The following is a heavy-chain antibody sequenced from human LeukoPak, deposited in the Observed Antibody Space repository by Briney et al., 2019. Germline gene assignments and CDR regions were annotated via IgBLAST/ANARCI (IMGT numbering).Heavy chain of an antibody. Sequence: PSETLSLTCTVSGGSISRSSYYWGWIRQPPGKGLEWIGSIYYSGSTYYNPSLKSRVTISIDTSKNQFSLKLRSVTASDTAVYFCARDQVYDAFYIWGQGTMVTVAS. CDR2: IYYSGST. J-gene: IGHJ3*02. D-gene: IGHD5/OR15-5a*01. CDR3: ARDQVYDAFYI. V-gene: IGHV4-39*07. CDR1: GGSISRSSYY.